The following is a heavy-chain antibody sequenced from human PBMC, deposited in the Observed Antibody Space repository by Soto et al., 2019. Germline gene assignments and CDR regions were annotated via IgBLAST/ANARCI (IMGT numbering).Heavy chain of an antibody. Sequence: ASVKVSCKASGYTFTSYGISWVRQAPGQGLEWMGWISAYNGNTNYAQKLQGRVTMTTDTPTSTAYMELRSLRSDDTAVYYCARQGGVLYDSSGYSTSPGDYWGQGTLVTVS. CDR2: ISAYNGNT. V-gene: IGHV1-18*04. CDR3: ARQGGVLYDSSGYSTSPGDY. D-gene: IGHD3-22*01. CDR1: GYTFTSYG. J-gene: IGHJ4*02.